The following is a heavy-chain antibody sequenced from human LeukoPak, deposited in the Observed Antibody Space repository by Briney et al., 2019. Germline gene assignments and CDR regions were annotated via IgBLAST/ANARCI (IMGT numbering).Heavy chain of an antibody. CDR2: IRGSGGTT. D-gene: IGHD4-11*01. Sequence: GGSLRLSCAASGFTFSSYNMKWVRQAPGKWLEWVSAIRGSGGTTYYADSVKGRFTISRDNSRTTLYLLMNSLRAEDTAVYYCAKDAAANVDYPYYFDYWGQGALVTVSS. V-gene: IGHV3-23*01. CDR1: GFTFSSYN. CDR3: AKDAAANVDYPYYFDY. J-gene: IGHJ4*02.